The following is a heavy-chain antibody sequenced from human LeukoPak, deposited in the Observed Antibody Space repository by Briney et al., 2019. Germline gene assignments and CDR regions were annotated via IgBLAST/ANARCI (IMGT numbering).Heavy chain of an antibody. CDR1: GGTFSSYA. V-gene: IGHV1-69*05. Sequence: GASVKVSCKASGGTFSSYAISWVRQAPGQGLEWMGRIIPIFGTANYAQKFQGRVTITTDESTSTAYMELSSLKSEDTAVYYCAITFNGDLDYWGQGTLVTVSS. J-gene: IGHJ4*02. CDR3: AITFNGDLDY. D-gene: IGHD4-17*01. CDR2: IIPIFGTA.